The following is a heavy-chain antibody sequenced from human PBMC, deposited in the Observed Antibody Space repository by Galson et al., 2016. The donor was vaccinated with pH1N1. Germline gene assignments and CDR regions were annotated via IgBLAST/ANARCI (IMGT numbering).Heavy chain of an antibody. CDR2: TYYRSEWYN. CDR3: ARDGIAAAGIRRDQYYFDY. V-gene: IGHV6-1*01. D-gene: IGHD6-13*01. Sequence: ISGDSVSSNSAAWNWIRQSPSRGLEWLGRTYYRSEWYNDYAVSVKSRITINPDASKNQFSLQLNSVTPEDTAVYYCARDGIAAAGIRRDQYYFDYWGQGTLVTVSS. J-gene: IGHJ4*02. CDR1: GDSVSSNSAA.